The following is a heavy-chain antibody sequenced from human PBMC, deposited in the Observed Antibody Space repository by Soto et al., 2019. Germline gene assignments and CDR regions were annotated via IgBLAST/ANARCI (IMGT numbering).Heavy chain of an antibody. CDR2: ISWNSGSI. Sequence: EVQLVESGGGLVQPGRSLRLSCAASGFTFDDYAMHWVRQAPGKGLEWVSGISWNSGSIGYADSVKGRFTISRDNAKNSLYLQMNSLRAEDTALYCCAKDTGNRIHDAFDIWGQGTMVTVSS. J-gene: IGHJ3*02. CDR1: GFTFDDYA. V-gene: IGHV3-9*01. CDR3: AKDTGNRIHDAFDI. D-gene: IGHD3-10*01.